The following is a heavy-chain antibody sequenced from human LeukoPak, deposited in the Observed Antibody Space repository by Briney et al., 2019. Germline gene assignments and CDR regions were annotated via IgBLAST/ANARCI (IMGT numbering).Heavy chain of an antibody. D-gene: IGHD3-9*01. J-gene: IGHJ4*02. CDR1: GYTFTSYG. Sequence: SVNVSCKASGYTFTSYGISWVRQAPGQGREWMGWISAYNGNTNYAQKLQGRVTMTKDTSTSTAYMELRSLRSDDTAVYYCARGIRYFDWLLPYFDYWGQGTLVTVSS. CDR2: ISAYNGNT. CDR3: ARGIRYFDWLLPYFDY. V-gene: IGHV1-18*01.